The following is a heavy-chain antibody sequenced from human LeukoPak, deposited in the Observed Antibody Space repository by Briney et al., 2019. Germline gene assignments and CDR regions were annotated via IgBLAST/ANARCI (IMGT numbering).Heavy chain of an antibody. J-gene: IGHJ4*02. CDR3: AKSLYGGPQRGSDY. Sequence: GGSLRLSCAASGLTFSSYAMSWVRQAPGKGLEWVSAISGSGGSTYYADSVKGRFTISRDNSKNTLYLQMNSLRAEDTAVYYCAKSLYGGPQRGSDYWGQGTLVTVSS. D-gene: IGHD4-23*01. CDR1: GLTFSSYA. V-gene: IGHV3-23*01. CDR2: ISGSGGST.